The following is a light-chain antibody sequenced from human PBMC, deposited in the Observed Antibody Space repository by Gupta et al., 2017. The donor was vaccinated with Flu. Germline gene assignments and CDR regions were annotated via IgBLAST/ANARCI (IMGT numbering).Light chain of an antibody. V-gene: IGKV3-11*01. CDR3: QQRSGLPMYT. CDR2: DAS. J-gene: IGKJ2*01. CDR1: QSVNIY. Sequence: EIVLTQSPATLSLSPGDRAILSCRASQSVNIYLAWYQQKPGQPPRLLMFDASKRAAGIPDRFSGSGSGTDFTLTISTLEPEDFAVYYSQQRSGLPMYTFGQGTKLE.